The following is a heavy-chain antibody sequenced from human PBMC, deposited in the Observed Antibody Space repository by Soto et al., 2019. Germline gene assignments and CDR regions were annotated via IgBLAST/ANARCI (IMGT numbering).Heavy chain of an antibody. CDR1: GFTFSSYG. CDR3: AKDLSTVTYNWFDP. J-gene: IGHJ5*02. CDR2: ISYDGSNK. V-gene: IGHV3-30*18. Sequence: GGSRRLSCAASGFTFSSYGMHWVRQAPGKGLEWVAVISYDGSNKYYADSVKGRFTISRDNSKNTLYLQMNSLRAEDTAVYYCAKDLSTVTYNWFDPWGQGTLVTVSS. D-gene: IGHD4-4*01.